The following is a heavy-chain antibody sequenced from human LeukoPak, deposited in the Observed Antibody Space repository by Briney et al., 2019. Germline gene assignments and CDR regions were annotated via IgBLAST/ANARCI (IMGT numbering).Heavy chain of an antibody. V-gene: IGHV5-51*01. CDR2: IYPEDSDT. CDR3: ARQEGSGWYLDY. Sequence: GESLKISCKGSGYSFTNYWIAWVRQMLGKGLEWMGIIYPEDSDTRDSPSFQGQVTISVDKSISTAYLQWSSLKASDTAMYYCARQEGSGWYLDYWGQGTLVTVSS. D-gene: IGHD6-19*01. J-gene: IGHJ4*02. CDR1: GYSFTNYW.